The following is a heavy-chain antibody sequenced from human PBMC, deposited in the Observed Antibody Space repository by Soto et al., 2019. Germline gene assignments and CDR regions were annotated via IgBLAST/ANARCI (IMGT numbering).Heavy chain of an antibody. CDR2: ISYDGSNK. CDR3: ASLPDTMIVVVIADAFDI. Sequence: GGSLRLSCAASGFTFSSYAMHWVRQAPGKGLEWVAVISYDGSNKYYADSVKGRFTISRDNSKNTLYLQMNSLRAEDTAVYYCASLPDTMIVVVIADAFDIWGQGTMVTVSS. V-gene: IGHV3-30-3*01. CDR1: GFTFSSYA. J-gene: IGHJ3*02. D-gene: IGHD3-22*01.